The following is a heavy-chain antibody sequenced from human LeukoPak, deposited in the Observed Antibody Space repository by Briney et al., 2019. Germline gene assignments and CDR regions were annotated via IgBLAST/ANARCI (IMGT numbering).Heavy chain of an antibody. V-gene: IGHV1-69*05. D-gene: IGHD3-16*01. J-gene: IGHJ3*02. Sequence: SVKVSCKASGGTFSSYAISWVRHAPRQGLEWMGGIIPIFGTANYAQKFQGRVTITTDESTSTAYMELSSLRSEDTAVYYCARDRFVDGAFDIWGQGTMVTVSS. CDR1: GGTFSSYA. CDR2: IIPIFGTA. CDR3: ARDRFVDGAFDI.